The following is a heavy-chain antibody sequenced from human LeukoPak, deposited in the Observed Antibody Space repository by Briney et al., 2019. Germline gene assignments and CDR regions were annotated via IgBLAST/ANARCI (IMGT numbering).Heavy chain of an antibody. Sequence: PSETLSLTCAVSGGSISNYYCSWIRQPPGKGLEWLGYIHYSGYTNYNPSLKSRVTISVDTSKNQFSLNLSSVTAADTAVYYCARHWGSDWYFDLWGRGTLITVSS. V-gene: IGHV4-59*01. J-gene: IGHJ2*01. D-gene: IGHD7-27*01. CDR1: GGSISNYY. CDR3: ARHWGSDWYFDL. CDR2: IHYSGYT.